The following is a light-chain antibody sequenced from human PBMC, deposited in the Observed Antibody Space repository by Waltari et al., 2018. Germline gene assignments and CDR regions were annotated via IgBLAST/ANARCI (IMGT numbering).Light chain of an antibody. CDR1: QGIRNY. CDR2: AAS. CDR3: LQDYNYPRT. Sequence: AIQMPQSPSSLSASVGDRVTITCRASQGIRNYLGWYQQKPGKAPKFLIYAASSLQTGVPSRFSGSGSGTDFTLTISSLQPEDFATYYCLQDYNYPRTFGQGTKVDIK. J-gene: IGKJ1*01. V-gene: IGKV1-6*01.